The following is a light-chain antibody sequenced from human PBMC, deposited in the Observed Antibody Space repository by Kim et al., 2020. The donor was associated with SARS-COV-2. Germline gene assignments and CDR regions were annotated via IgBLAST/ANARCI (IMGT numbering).Light chain of an antibody. Sequence: EIVLTQSPGTLSLSPGERATLSCRASQSVSSSYLAWYQQKLGQAPRLLIYGASSRATGIPDRFSGSGSGTDFTLTISRLEPEDFAVYYCQQYGSSPPTMYTFGQGTKLEI. V-gene: IGKV3-20*01. CDR3: QQYGSSPPTMYT. CDR1: QSVSSSY. J-gene: IGKJ2*01. CDR2: GAS.